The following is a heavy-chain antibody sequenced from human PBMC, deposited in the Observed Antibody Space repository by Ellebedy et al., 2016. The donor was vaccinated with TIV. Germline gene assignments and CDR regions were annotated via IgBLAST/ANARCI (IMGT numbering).Heavy chain of an antibody. CDR3: ARSGQGGIIPFDSYSHYGMDV. D-gene: IGHD2-21*01. Sequence: MPSETLSLTCTVSGGSITSGGYYWSWIRQHPGKGLEWIGYISYSGTTDYKPSLNSRVTISIDTSKNQFSLNLSSVTAADTAVYYCARSGQGGIIPFDSYSHYGMDVWGQGTTVTVSS. CDR2: ISYSGTT. J-gene: IGHJ6*02. CDR1: GGSITSGGYY. V-gene: IGHV4-31*03.